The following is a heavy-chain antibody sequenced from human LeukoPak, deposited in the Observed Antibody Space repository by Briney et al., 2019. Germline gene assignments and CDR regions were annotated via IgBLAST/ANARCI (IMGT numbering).Heavy chain of an antibody. CDR1: GGSISSSSYY. J-gene: IGHJ4*02. Sequence: PSEILSLTCTVSGGSISSSSYYWGWIRQPPGKGLEWIGSIYYSGSTYYNPSLKSRVTISVDTSKNQFSLKLSSVTAADTAVYYCARHVENSYGSYYFDYWGQGTLVTVSS. V-gene: IGHV4-39*01. CDR3: ARHVENSYGSYYFDY. CDR2: IYYSGST. D-gene: IGHD5-18*01.